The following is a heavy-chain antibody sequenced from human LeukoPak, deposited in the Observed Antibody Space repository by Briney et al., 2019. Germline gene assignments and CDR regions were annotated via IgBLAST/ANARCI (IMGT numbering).Heavy chain of an antibody. Sequence: SSETLSLTCTVSGGSISGSSYYWGWIRQPPGKGLEWIGSIYYSGSTYYNPSLKSRVTISVDTSKNQFSLKLSSVTAADTAVYYCARRGYYYDSSGYRAEYFQHWGQGTLVTVSS. D-gene: IGHD3-22*01. CDR1: GGSISGSSYY. CDR3: ARRGYYYDSSGYRAEYFQH. J-gene: IGHJ1*01. CDR2: IYYSGST. V-gene: IGHV4-39*01.